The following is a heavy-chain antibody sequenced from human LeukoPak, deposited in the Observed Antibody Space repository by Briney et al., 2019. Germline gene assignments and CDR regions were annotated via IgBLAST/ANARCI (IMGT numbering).Heavy chain of an antibody. D-gene: IGHD3-9*01. CDR2: INHSGST. Sequence: SETLSLTCAVYGGSFSGYYWSWIRQPPGKGLDWIGEINHSGSTNYNPSLKSRVTISVDTSKNQFSLKLSSVTAADTAVFFRQKTAYDILTGYYAFDYWGQGTLVTVSS. CDR1: GGSFSGYY. V-gene: IGHV4-34*01. CDR3: QKTAYDILTGYYAFDY. J-gene: IGHJ4*02.